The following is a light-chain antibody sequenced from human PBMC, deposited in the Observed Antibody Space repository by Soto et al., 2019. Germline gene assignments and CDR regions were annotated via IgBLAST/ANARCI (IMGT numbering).Light chain of an antibody. CDR3: SSYAGTSNLV. CDR2: EVI. J-gene: IGLJ2*01. Sequence: QSVLTQPPSASGSPGQSVTISCTGTSSDVCGYNYVSWYQQHPGKAPKLMIYEVIKRPSGVPDRFSGSKSGNTASLTVSGLQAEDEADYYCSSYAGTSNLVFGGGTKLTVL. CDR1: SSDVCGYNY. V-gene: IGLV2-8*01.